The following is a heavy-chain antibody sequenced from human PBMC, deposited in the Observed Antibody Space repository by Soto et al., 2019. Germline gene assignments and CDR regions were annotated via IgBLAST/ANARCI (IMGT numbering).Heavy chain of an antibody. Sequence: EVQLVESGGGLVQPGGALRLSCAASGFTFSLYSMSWVRQAPGKGLEWVSYISRSSTGIHYADSVKGPFTISKDAATNSMHLQMNSLRDGYTAVYYCARAVTWGLDVWGQGTTVSISS. CDR3: ARAVTWGLDV. J-gene: IGHJ6*02. D-gene: IGHD3-10*01. V-gene: IGHV3-48*02. CDR2: ISRSSTGI. CDR1: GFTFSLYS.